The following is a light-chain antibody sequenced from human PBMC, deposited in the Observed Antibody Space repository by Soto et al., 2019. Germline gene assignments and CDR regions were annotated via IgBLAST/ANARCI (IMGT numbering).Light chain of an antibody. Sequence: QSALTQPASVSGSPEQSITISGTGTSNDVGSYNLVSWYQQHPGKAPKVMIYEATKRPSGVSNRFSGSKSGNTASLTISGLQAEDEADYYCCAYAGSGTVVFGGGTKLTVL. CDR2: EAT. CDR1: SNDVGSYNL. CDR3: CAYAGSGTVV. J-gene: IGLJ3*02. V-gene: IGLV2-23*01.